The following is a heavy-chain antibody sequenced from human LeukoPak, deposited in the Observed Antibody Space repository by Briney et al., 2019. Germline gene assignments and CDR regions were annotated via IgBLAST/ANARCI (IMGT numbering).Heavy chain of an antibody. Sequence: SQTLSLTCTVSRGSISSGDYYWSWVRQPPGKGLEWIGYIYYSGSTYYNPSLKSRVTISVDTSKNQFSLKLSSVTAADTAVYYCAREIDSGSYSGGFDYWGQGTLVTVSS. V-gene: IGHV4-30-4*08. D-gene: IGHD1-26*01. CDR1: RGSISSGDYY. J-gene: IGHJ4*02. CDR2: IYYSGST. CDR3: AREIDSGSYSGGFDY.